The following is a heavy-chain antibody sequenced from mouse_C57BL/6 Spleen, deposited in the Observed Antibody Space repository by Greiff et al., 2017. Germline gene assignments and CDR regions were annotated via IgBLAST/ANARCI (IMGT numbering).Heavy chain of an antibody. CDR1: GYTFTSYG. CDR3: ARPGDDEGY. Sequence: QVQLQQSGAELARPGASVTLSCKASGYTFTSYGISWVKQRPGQGLEWIGGIYPTSGNTNYNEKFKGKATLTADKSSSTAYMELRSLTSEDSAVYFCARPGDDEGYWGQGTTVTVSS. CDR2: IYPTSGNT. J-gene: IGHJ2*01. V-gene: IGHV1-81*01.